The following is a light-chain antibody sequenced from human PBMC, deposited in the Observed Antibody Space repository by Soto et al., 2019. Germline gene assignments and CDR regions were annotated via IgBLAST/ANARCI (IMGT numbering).Light chain of an antibody. J-gene: IGKJ5*01. Sequence: EIVMTQSPATLSVSPGERATLSCRASQSVSTYLAWYQHKPGQPPRLLIYGASTRATGIPARFSGSGSGTEFTLTISSLQSEDFAVYYCQQCSYWPLTTFGQGTRLQIK. CDR3: QQCSYWPLTT. CDR2: GAS. V-gene: IGKV3-15*01. CDR1: QSVSTY.